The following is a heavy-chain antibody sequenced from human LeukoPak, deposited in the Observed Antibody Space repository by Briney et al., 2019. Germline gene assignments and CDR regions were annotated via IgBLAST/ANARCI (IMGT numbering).Heavy chain of an antibody. CDR2: INHSGTT. CDR1: GGSLSGYY. D-gene: IGHD6-13*01. V-gene: IGHV4-34*01. Sequence: SETLSLTCAVYGGSLSGYYWSWIRQPPGKRLEWIGEINHSGTTNYNPSLKSRVTISVDTSKNQFSLKLSSVTAADTAVYYCARGDRYSSSWPFDFWGQGTLVTVSS. CDR3: ARGDRYSSSWPFDF. J-gene: IGHJ4*02.